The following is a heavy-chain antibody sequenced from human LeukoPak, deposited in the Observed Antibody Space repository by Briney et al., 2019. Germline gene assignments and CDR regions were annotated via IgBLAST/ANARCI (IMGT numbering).Heavy chain of an antibody. V-gene: IGHV4-61*02. CDR1: GGSISSGSYY. CDR3: ARVPPDIVLMVDAPKRAFDI. Sequence: SETLSLTCTVSGGSISSGSYYWSWIRQPAGKGLEWIGRIYTSGSTNYNPSLKSRVTISVDTSKNQFSLKLSSVTAADTAVYYCARVPPDIVLMVDAPKRAFDIWGQGTMVTVSS. D-gene: IGHD2-8*01. J-gene: IGHJ3*02. CDR2: IYTSGST.